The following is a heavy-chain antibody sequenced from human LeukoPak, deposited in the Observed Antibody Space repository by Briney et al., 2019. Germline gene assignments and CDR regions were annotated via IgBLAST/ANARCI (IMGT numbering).Heavy chain of an antibody. CDR2: IYYSGST. CDR3: ARTVHDSSGYYWLGWFDP. J-gene: IGHJ5*02. V-gene: IGHV4-39*01. Sequence: SETLSLTCTVSGGSISSSSYYWGWIRQPPGQGLEWIGSIYYSGSTYYNPSLKSRVTISVDTSKNQFSLKLSSVTAADTAVYYCARTVHDSSGYYWLGWFDPWGQGTLVTVSS. CDR1: GGSISSSSYY. D-gene: IGHD3-22*01.